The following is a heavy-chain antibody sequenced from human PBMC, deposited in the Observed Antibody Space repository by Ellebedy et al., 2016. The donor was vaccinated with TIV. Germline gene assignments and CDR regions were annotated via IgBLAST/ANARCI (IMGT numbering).Heavy chain of an antibody. J-gene: IGHJ4*02. Sequence: GGSLRLSXAASGFTFSNYAMSWVRQAPGKGLEWVSAISGSGGSTYYADSVKGRFTISRDNSKNTLYLQMNSLRAEDTAVYYCARDYDSSGSNFDYWGQGTLVTVSS. D-gene: IGHD3-22*01. CDR3: ARDYDSSGSNFDY. V-gene: IGHV3-23*01. CDR1: GFTFSNYA. CDR2: ISGSGGST.